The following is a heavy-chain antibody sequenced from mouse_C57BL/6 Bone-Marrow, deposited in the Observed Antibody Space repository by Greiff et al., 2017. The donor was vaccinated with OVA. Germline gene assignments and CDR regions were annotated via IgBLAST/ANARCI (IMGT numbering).Heavy chain of an antibody. Sequence: VQLKQPGAELVKPGASVKMSCKASGYTFTSYWITWVKQRPGQGLEWIGDIYPGSGSTNYNEKFKSKATLTVDTSSSTAYMQLSSLTSEDSAVYYCAREEGQLRPFAYWGQGTLVTVSA. CDR3: AREEGQLRPFAY. D-gene: IGHD3-2*02. CDR1: GYTFTSYW. J-gene: IGHJ3*01. V-gene: IGHV1-55*01. CDR2: IYPGSGST.